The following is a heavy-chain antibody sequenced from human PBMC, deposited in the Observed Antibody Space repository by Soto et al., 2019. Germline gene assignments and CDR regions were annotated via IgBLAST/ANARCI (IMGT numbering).Heavy chain of an antibody. V-gene: IGHV3-21*01. CDR3: ARGVAAAENYGMDV. D-gene: IGHD6-13*01. J-gene: IGHJ6*02. CDR1: GFTFSSYS. Sequence: EVQLVESGGGLVKPGGSLRLSCAASGFTFSSYSMNWVRQAPGKGLEWVSSISSSSSYIYYADSVKGRFTISRDNAKNSLYLQMNSLRAEDTAVYYCARGVAAAENYGMDVWGQGTTVTVSS. CDR2: ISSSSSYI.